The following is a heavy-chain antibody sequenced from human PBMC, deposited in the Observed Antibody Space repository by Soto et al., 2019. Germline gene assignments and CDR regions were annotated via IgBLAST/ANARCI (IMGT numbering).Heavy chain of an antibody. CDR2: ISAYNGNT. D-gene: IGHD1-1*01. J-gene: IGHJ3*02. V-gene: IGHV1-18*01. Sequence: ASVKVSCKASGYTFTSYGISWVRQAPGQGLEWMGWISAYNGNTNYAQKHQGRVTMTTDTSTSTAYMELRSLRSDDTAVYYCARCSGTILYDAFDIWGQGTMVTVSS. CDR3: ARCSGTILYDAFDI. CDR1: GYTFTSYG.